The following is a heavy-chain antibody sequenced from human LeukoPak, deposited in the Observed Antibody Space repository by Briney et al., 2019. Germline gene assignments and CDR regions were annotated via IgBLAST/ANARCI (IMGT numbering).Heavy chain of an antibody. V-gene: IGHV3-74*01. CDR2: INSDGSST. D-gene: IGHD3-16*01. J-gene: IGHJ6*03. CDR1: GFTFSSYW. Sequence: GGSLRLSCAASGFTFSSYWMHWVRQAPGKGLVWVSRINSDGSSTSYADSVKGRFTISRDNAKNTLYLQMNSLRAEDTAVYYCAREGEGSTNYYYYYYMDVWGKGTTVTVSS. CDR3: AREGEGSTNYYYYYYMDV.